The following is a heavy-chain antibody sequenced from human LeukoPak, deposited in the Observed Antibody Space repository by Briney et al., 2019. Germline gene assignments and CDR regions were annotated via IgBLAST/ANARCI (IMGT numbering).Heavy chain of an antibody. CDR1: GFTFSNYV. J-gene: IGHJ4*02. Sequence: GGSLRLSCAASGFTFSNYVMSWVRQAAGKGLEWGSAISTGGGSTNYADSVKGRFTISRDNSKSTLYLQMNSLRAEDTAVYYCAREGYSYGVNLDYWGQGTLVTVSS. CDR2: ISTGGGST. D-gene: IGHD5-18*01. CDR3: AREGYSYGVNLDY. V-gene: IGHV3-23*01.